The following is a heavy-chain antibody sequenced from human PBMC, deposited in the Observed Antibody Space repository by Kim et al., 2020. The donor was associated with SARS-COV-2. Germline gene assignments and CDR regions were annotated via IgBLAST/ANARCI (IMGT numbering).Heavy chain of an antibody. Sequence: SETLSLTCAVYGGSFSGYYWSWIRQPPGKGLEWIGEINHSGRTNYNPSHKSRVTISVDTSKNQFSLKLTSVTAADTAVYYCARRLSNTSGWGSHYCDLWGRGTLVTVSS. CDR1: GGSFSGYY. CDR3: ARRLSNTSGWGSHYCDL. V-gene: IGHV4-34*01. D-gene: IGHD3-10*01. CDR2: INHSGRT. J-gene: IGHJ4*02.